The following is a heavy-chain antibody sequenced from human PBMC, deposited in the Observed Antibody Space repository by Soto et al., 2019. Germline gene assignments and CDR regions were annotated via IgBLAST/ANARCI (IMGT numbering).Heavy chain of an antibody. CDR3: VKGRVMDSGYDYPLDH. D-gene: IGHD5-12*01. J-gene: IGHJ4*02. CDR1: GFIFSTYA. V-gene: IGHV3-30*18. CDR2: ISNDGRNI. Sequence: QVQLVESGGGVVQPGRSLRLSCAASGFIFSTYAMHWVRQAPGQGLEWVAVISNDGRNIHYVDSVKGRFTISRDNPKNPLALPRNSLSAEDTAVYYCVKGRVMDSGYDYPLDHWGQGTLVTVSS.